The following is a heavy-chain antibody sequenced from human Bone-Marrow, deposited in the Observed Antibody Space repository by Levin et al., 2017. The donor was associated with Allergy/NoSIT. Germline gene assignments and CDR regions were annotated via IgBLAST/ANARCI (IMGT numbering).Heavy chain of an antibody. D-gene: IGHD2-15*01. Sequence: PGGSLRLSCAASGFTFSSYGMHWVRQAPGKGLEWVAVISYDGSNKYYADSVKGRFTISRDNSKNTLYLQMNSLRAEDTAVYYCAKGGGYCSGGSCYHNHPYYYGMDVWGQGTTVTVSS. CDR2: ISYDGSNK. J-gene: IGHJ6*02. CDR1: GFTFSSYG. V-gene: IGHV3-30*18. CDR3: AKGGGYCSGGSCYHNHPYYYGMDV.